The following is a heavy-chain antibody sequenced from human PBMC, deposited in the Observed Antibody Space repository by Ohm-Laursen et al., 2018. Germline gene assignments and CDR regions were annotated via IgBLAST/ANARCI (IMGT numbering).Heavy chain of an antibody. CDR2: ISGSGGST. Sequence: SLRLSCAASGFTFSSYAMSWVRQAPGKGLEWVSAISGSGGSTYYADSVKGRFTISRDNSKNTLYLQMSALRAEDTAVYYCAKVYGGNTRFDYWGQGTQVTVSS. V-gene: IGHV3-23*01. D-gene: IGHD4-23*01. J-gene: IGHJ4*02. CDR3: AKVYGGNTRFDY. CDR1: GFTFSSYA.